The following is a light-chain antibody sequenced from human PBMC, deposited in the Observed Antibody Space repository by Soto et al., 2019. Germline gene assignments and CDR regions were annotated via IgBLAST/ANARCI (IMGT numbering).Light chain of an antibody. CDR3: QQGGT. Sequence: EIVLTQSPATLSLSPGERATLSCRASQSVRSYLGWYQQRPGQAPRLLIYDASNRATGIPARFSGSGSGTDFTLIISSLEPEDFAVYYCQQGGTFGQGTRLEIK. CDR2: DAS. J-gene: IGKJ5*01. CDR1: QSVRSY. V-gene: IGKV3-11*01.